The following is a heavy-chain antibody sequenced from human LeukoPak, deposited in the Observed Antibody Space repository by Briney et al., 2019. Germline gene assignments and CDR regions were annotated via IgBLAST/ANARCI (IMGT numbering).Heavy chain of an antibody. CDR3: AKDPWPSVRGGRRASKYFDY. J-gene: IGHJ4*02. CDR2: ISYDGSNK. CDR1: GFTFSSYG. Sequence: GRSLRLSCAASGFTFSSYGMHWVRQAPGKGLEWVAVISYDGSNKYYADSVKGRFTISRDSSKNTLYLQMNSLRAEDTAVYYCAKDPWPSVRGGRRASKYFDYWGQGTLVTVSS. V-gene: IGHV3-30*18. D-gene: IGHD3-10*01.